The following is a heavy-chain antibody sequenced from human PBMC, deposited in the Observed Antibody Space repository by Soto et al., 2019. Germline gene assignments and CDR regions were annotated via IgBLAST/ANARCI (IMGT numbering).Heavy chain of an antibody. CDR1: GYSFTSYW. J-gene: IGHJ6*02. CDR3: ARQPPISSIAARQGVYYYGMDV. V-gene: IGHV5-51*01. CDR2: IYPGDSDT. D-gene: IGHD6-6*01. Sequence: PGEALKISCKGSGYSFTSYWIGWVRQMPGKGLEWMGIIYPGDSDTRYSPSFQGQVTISADKSISTAYLQWSSLKASDTAMYYCARQPPISSIAARQGVYYYGMDVWGQGTTVTVSS.